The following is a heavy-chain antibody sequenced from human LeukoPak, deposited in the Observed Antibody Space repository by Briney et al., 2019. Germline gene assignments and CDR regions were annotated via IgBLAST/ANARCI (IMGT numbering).Heavy chain of an antibody. Sequence: SETLSLTCAVSGYSISSGYYWGWIRQPPGKGLEWIGSIYHSGSTHYNPSLKSRVTISVDTSKNQFSLKLSSVTAADTAMYYCARICSSTSCLVDYWGRGTLVTVSS. CDR1: GYSISSGYY. V-gene: IGHV4-38-2*01. J-gene: IGHJ4*02. CDR2: IYHSGST. CDR3: ARICSSTSCLVDY. D-gene: IGHD2-2*01.